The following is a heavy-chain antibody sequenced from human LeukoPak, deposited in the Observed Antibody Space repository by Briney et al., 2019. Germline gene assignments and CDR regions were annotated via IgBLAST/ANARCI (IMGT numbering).Heavy chain of an antibody. Sequence: PSGTLSLTCAVSGGSISSSNWWSWVRQPPGKGLEWIGEIYHSGSTNYSPSLKSRVTISVDKSKNQFSLKLSSVTAADTAVYYCAREGRGSSWYLDYWGLGTLVTVSS. D-gene: IGHD6-13*01. CDR1: GGSISSSNW. CDR2: IYHSGST. V-gene: IGHV4-4*02. CDR3: AREGRGSSWYLDY. J-gene: IGHJ4*02.